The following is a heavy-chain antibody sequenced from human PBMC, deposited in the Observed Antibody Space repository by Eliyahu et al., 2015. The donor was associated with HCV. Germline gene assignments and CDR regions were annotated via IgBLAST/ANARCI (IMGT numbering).Heavy chain of an antibody. CDR2: INPSGGST. J-gene: IGHJ4*02. CDR3: ARDRLAAAGFDY. D-gene: IGHD6-13*01. Sequence: QVQLVQSGAEVKKPGASVKVSCKTSGYTFTSYYMHWVRQAPGQGLEWMGIINPSGGSTSYAQKFQGRVTMTRDTSTSTVYMELSSLRSEDTAVYYCARDRLAAAGFDYWGQGTLVTVSS. V-gene: IGHV1-46*01. CDR1: GYTFTSYY.